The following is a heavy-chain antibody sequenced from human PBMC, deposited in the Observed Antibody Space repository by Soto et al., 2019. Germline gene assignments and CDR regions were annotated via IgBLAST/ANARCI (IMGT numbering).Heavy chain of an antibody. CDR1: GFTFDDYA. J-gene: IGHJ6*02. CDR2: ISWNSGSI. Sequence: EVQLVESGGGLVQPGRSLRLSCAASGFTFDDYAMHWVRQAPGKGLEWVSGISWNSGSIGYADSVKGRFTISRDNAKNSLYLQMNSLRAEDTALYYCAKDKGRNYYYGMDVWGQGTTVTVSS. V-gene: IGHV3-9*01. CDR3: AKDKGRNYYYGMDV.